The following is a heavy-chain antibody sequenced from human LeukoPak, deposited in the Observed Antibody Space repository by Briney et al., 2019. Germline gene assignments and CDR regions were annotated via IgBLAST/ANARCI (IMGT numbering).Heavy chain of an antibody. CDR1: GGTISSGAYY. CDR3: AGDYYMTRGVLRYFDY. J-gene: IGHJ4*02. V-gene: IGHV4-31*03. Sequence: PSQTLSLTCTVSGGTISSGAYYWTWIRQHPERGLEWIGYIYYSGTTYYNPSLKSRLSMSVDTSKNQFSLNLTSVTAADTAVYYCAGDYYMTRGVLRYFDYWGQGILVTVSS. CDR2: IYYSGTT. D-gene: IGHD3-10*01.